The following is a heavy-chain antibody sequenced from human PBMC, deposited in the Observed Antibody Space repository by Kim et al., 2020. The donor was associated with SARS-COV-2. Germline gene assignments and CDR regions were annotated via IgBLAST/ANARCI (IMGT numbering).Heavy chain of an antibody. CDR2: GGT. V-gene: IGHV1-2*02. D-gene: IGHD6-13*01. Sequence: GGTNYAQKFQGRVTMTRDTSISTAYMELSRLGSDDTAVYYCARWGSSLDYWGQGTLVTVSS. J-gene: IGHJ4*02. CDR3: ARWGSSLDY.